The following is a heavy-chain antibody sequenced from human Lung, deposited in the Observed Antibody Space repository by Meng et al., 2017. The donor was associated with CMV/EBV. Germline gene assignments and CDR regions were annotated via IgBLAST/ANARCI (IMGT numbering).Heavy chain of an antibody. CDR3: ARGLRAAANYYYYGMDV. CDR1: GFTFDDYG. CDR2: INWNSGST. Sequence: GESXKISCAASGFTFDDYGMSWVRQAPGKGLEWVSGINWNSGSTGFADSVKGRFTISRDNAKNSLYLQMNSLRAEDTALYYCARGLRAAANYYYYGMDVWGQGNXV. D-gene: IGHD6-25*01. J-gene: IGHJ6*01. V-gene: IGHV3-20*04.